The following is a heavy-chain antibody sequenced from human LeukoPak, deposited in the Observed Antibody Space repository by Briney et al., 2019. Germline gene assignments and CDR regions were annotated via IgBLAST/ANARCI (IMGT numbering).Heavy chain of an antibody. CDR2: ISYDGSNK. J-gene: IGHJ3*02. Sequence: GGSLRLSCAASGFTFSSYGMHWVRQAPGKGLEWVAVISYDGSNKYYADSVKGRFTISRDNSKNTLYLQMNSLRAEDTAVYYCANGYYDSSGYWEFGAFDIWGQGTMVTVSS. V-gene: IGHV3-30*18. CDR3: ANGYYDSSGYWEFGAFDI. D-gene: IGHD3-22*01. CDR1: GFTFSSYG.